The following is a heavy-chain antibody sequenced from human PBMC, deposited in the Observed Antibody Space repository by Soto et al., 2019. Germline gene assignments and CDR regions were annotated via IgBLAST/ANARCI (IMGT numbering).Heavy chain of an antibody. J-gene: IGHJ6*02. V-gene: IGHV1-2*04. CDR2: INPNSGGT. Sequence: QVQLVQSGAEVKKPGASVKVSCKASGYTFTGYYMHWVRQAPGQGLEWMGWINPNSGGTNYAQKFQGWVTMTRDTSISTAYMELSRLRSDDTAVYYCARVAVTTDYYYGMDVWGQGTTVTVSS. CDR3: ARVAVTTDYYYGMDV. D-gene: IGHD4-17*01. CDR1: GYTFTGYY.